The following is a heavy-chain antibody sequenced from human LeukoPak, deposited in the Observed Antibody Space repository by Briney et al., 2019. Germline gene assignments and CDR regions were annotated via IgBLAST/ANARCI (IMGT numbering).Heavy chain of an antibody. J-gene: IGHJ4*02. D-gene: IGHD4-11*01. CDR2: INLGGST. V-gene: IGHV4-34*01. CDR3: XXSTKVVRPDSWDS. CDR1: GGSLDGYS. Sequence: PSETLSLTCAIYGGSLDGYSWSWIRQSPGKGLEWIGEINLGGSTNYNPSLKSRVTMTIDTSKKEVSLKLTSVTAADTSIYFCXXSTKVVRPDSWDSWGQGTLVTVSS.